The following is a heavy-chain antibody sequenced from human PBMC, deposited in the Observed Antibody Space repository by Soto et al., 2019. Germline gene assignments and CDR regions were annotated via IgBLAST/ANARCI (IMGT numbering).Heavy chain of an antibody. CDR2: ISYDGSNK. D-gene: IGHD6-6*01. CDR3: ARDDSSSRGVDY. V-gene: IGHV3-30-3*01. CDR1: GFTFSSYA. J-gene: IGHJ4*02. Sequence: GGSLRLSCAASGFTFSSYAMHWVRQAPGKGLEWVAVISYDGSNKYYADSVKGRFTISRDNSKNTLYLQMNSLRAEDAAVYYCARDDSSSRGVDYWGQGTLVTVSS.